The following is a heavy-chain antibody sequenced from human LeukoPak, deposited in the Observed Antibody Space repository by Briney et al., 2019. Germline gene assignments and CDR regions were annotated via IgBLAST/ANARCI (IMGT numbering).Heavy chain of an antibody. CDR2: ISSDGSNR. V-gene: IGHV3-30-3*02. J-gene: IGHJ5*01. D-gene: IGHD2-2*02. Sequence: GRSLRLSCAASGFTFSNYAMHWVRQAPGKGLEWVAVISSDGSNRYYADSVKGRFTISRDNSKNTLYLQMNSLRAEDTAVYYCAKNRVPTAITPDSWGQGTLVTVSS. CDR3: AKNRVPTAITPDS. CDR1: GFTFSNYA.